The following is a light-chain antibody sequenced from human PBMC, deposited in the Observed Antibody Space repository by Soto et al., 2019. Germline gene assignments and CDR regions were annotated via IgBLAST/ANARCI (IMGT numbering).Light chain of an antibody. Sequence: QSVLTQPASVSGSPGQSITISCTGTSSDVGGNHVSWYQQHPGKAPRLIIYDVSNRPSGIPNRFSGSKSDNTASLTISVLQADDEADYYCSSHTSSSRYVFGTGTKVTVL. V-gene: IGLV2-14*01. CDR2: DVS. CDR3: SSHTSSSRYV. CDR1: SSDVGGNH. J-gene: IGLJ1*01.